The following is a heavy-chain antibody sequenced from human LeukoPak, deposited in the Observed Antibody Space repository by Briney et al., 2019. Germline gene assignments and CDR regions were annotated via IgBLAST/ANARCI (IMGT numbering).Heavy chain of an antibody. D-gene: IGHD4-17*01. J-gene: IGHJ4*02. V-gene: IGHV3-23*01. CDR3: AKITKATTPNY. Sequence: GGSLRLSCAASGLTFSNYAMNWVRQASGRGLEWVSGITDSGRKTYYADSVKGRFSISRDNSKNTIYLQMSDLRAEDTAVYYCAKITKATTPNYWGQGTLVTVSS. CDR2: ITDSGRKT. CDR1: GLTFSNYA.